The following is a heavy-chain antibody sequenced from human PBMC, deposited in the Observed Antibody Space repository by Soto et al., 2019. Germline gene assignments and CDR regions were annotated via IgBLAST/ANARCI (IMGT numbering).Heavy chain of an antibody. CDR3: ARDQWLVPFDY. D-gene: IGHD6-19*01. V-gene: IGHV1-3*01. Sequence: ASVKVSCKASGYTFTSYAMHWVRQAPGQRLEWMGWINAGNGNTKYSQKFQGRVTITRDTSASTAYMEPSSLRSEDTAVYYCARDQWLVPFDYWGQGTLVTVSS. CDR1: GYTFTSYA. J-gene: IGHJ4*02. CDR2: INAGNGNT.